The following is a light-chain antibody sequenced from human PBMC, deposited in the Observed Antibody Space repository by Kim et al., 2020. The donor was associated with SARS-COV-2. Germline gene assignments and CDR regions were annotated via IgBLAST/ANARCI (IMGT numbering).Light chain of an antibody. Sequence: GQRVTISCSGSSCNFGSNDVYWYQLLPGTAPKLLIYRNNQRPSGVPDRFSGSQSGTSASLAISGLRSEDEADYYCAAWDDSLSAWVFGGGTQLTVL. CDR3: AAWDDSLSAWV. CDR2: RNN. J-gene: IGLJ3*02. CDR1: SCNFGSND. V-gene: IGLV1-47*01.